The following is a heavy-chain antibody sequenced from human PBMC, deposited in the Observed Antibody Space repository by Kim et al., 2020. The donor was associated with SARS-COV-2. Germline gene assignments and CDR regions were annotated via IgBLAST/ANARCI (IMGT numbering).Heavy chain of an antibody. J-gene: IGHJ6*02. Sequence: GGSLRLSCAASGSTFSSYAMHWVRQAPGKGLEWVAVISYDGSNKYYADSVKGRFTISRDNSKNTLYLQMNSLRAEDTAVYYCARDMWADRYGDHDYYYYYGMDVWGQGTTVTVSS. CDR1: GSTFSSYA. V-gene: IGHV3-30*04. CDR3: ARDMWADRYGDHDYYYYYGMDV. D-gene: IGHD4-17*01. CDR2: ISYDGSNK.